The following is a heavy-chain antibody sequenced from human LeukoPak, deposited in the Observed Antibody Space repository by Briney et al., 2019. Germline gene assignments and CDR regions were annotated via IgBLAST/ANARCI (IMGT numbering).Heavy chain of an antibody. J-gene: IGHJ4*02. D-gene: IGHD6-13*01. CDR3: ARARSAAGNFDF. V-gene: IGHV4-31*03. CDR2: IYYSGST. Sequence: SETLSLTCTVSGGSISSGGYYWSWIRQHPGKGLEWIGYIYYSGSTYYNPSLKSRVTISADTSKNQFSLKLSSVTAADTAVYFCARARSAAGNFDFRGQGTLVTASS. CDR1: GGSISSGGYY.